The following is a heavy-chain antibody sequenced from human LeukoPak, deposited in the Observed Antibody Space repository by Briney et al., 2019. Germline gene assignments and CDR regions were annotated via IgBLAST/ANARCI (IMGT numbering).Heavy chain of an antibody. CDR3: ARDRGADDY. CDR2: INQDGSEK. V-gene: IGHV3-7*01. CDR1: GFTFSSYA. D-gene: IGHD3-10*01. J-gene: IGHJ4*02. Sequence: GGSLRLSCAASGFTFSSYAMHWVRQAPGKGREWVANINQDGSEKYYVDSVKGRFSISRDNAKNSLDLQMNSLRAEDSGVYYCARDRGADDYWGQGTLVTVSS.